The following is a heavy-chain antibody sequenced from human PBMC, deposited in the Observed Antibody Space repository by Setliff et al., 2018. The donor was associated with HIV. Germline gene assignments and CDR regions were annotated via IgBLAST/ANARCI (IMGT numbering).Heavy chain of an antibody. V-gene: IGHV3-23*01. CDR1: GFTFNNND. CDR2: ISYSGDNR. CDR3: AKDQGTTVTTWDH. D-gene: IGHD4-4*01. Sequence: GGSLRLSCVASGFTFNNNDMTWVRQVPGKGLEWVSSISYSGDNRYYADSVKGRFTISRDNSKNTVYLQMNSLRAEDTAVYYCAKDQGTTVTTWDHWGQGTLVTVSS. J-gene: IGHJ4*02.